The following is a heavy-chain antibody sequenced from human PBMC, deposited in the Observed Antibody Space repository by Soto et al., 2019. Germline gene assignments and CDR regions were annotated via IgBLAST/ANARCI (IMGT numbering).Heavy chain of an antibody. CDR2: IDGIGTST. D-gene: IGHD2-8*01. CDR3: ARIGANTNGYY. J-gene: IGHJ4*02. V-gene: IGHV3-23*01. CDR1: GFTFSSYG. Sequence: GGSLRLSCAASGFTFSSYGMSWVRQAPGKGLEWVSAIDGIGTSTYYADSVKGRFTISRDNSKDTLYLQMNSLRAEDTAVYYCARIGANTNGYYWGQGALVTVSS.